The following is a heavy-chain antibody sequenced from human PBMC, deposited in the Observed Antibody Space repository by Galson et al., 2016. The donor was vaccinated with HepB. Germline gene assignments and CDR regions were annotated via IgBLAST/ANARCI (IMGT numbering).Heavy chain of an antibody. J-gene: IGHJ6*02. D-gene: IGHD3-3*01. Sequence: QSGAEVKKAGESLKISCKGSGYTFASYWIGWVRQMPGKGLEWMGIIYPGDFDIRYGPSFQGHVHISVDKSSSTAYFQWSSLKASDTSMYYFARSLTGSYDFWGAIYNYYAMDVWGQGTAVIVS. CDR3: ARSLTGSYDFWGAIYNYYAMDV. CDR1: GYTFASYW. CDR2: IYPGDFDI. V-gene: IGHV5-51*01.